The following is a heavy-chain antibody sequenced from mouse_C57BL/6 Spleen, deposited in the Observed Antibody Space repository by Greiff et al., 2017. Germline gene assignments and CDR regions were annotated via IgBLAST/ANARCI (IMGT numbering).Heavy chain of an antibody. CDR2: ISSGSSTI. CDR1: GFTFSDYG. D-gene: IGHD2-4*01. J-gene: IGHJ1*03. CDR3: ARDYDYAYWYFDV. Sequence: EVQRVESGGGLVKPGGSLKLSCAASGFTFSDYGMHWVRQAPAKGLEWVAYISSGSSTIYYADTVKGRFTISRDKAKNTLFLQMTSLRSEDTAMYYCARDYDYAYWYFDVWGTGTTVTVSS. V-gene: IGHV5-17*01.